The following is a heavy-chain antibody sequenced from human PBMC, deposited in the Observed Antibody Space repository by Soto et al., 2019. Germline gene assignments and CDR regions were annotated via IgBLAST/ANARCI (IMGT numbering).Heavy chain of an antibody. D-gene: IGHD7-27*01. CDR3: AKEGPITTWDFDY. J-gene: IGHJ4*02. V-gene: IGHV3-30*18. CDR2: ISYDGKVE. CDR1: GFTSGSYG. Sequence: QVQLVESGGGVVQPGRSLRLSCAASGFTSGSYGMHWIRQAPGKGLWWVTVISYDGKVEYYADSVKGRFTISRDNSKNTLYLQMNSLRTEDTAMYFCAKEGPITTWDFDYWGQGTLVTVSS.